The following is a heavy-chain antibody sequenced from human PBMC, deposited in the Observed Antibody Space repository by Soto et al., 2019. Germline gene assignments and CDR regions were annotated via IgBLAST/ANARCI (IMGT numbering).Heavy chain of an antibody. V-gene: IGHV3-30*18. D-gene: IGHD3-3*01. J-gene: IGHJ5*02. CDR1: GFTFSTYG. CDR2: ISYDGRYE. Sequence: QVQLVESGGGVVQPGRSLRLSCAASGFTFSTYGMHWVRHTPGKGLEWLAVISYDGRYELHADSVKGRFTISRDNSKKTVSLQMNYPKIEDTAVYYCAKDLGVDGSAIYPSSWGQGTLFTVSS. CDR3: AKDLGVDGSAIYPSS.